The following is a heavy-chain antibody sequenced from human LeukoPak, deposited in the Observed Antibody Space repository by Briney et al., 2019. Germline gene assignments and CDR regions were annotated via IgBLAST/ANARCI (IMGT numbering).Heavy chain of an antibody. J-gene: IGHJ4*02. D-gene: IGHD3-10*01. V-gene: IGHV1-18*01. Sequence: ASVKVSCKASGYTFTSYGISWVRQAPGQGLEWMGWISAYNGNTNYAQKLQGRVTMTTDTSTTTAYMELRSLRFDDTAVYYCAKAPNYSGSGSPLFEYWGQGTLVTVSS. CDR3: AKAPNYSGSGSPLFEY. CDR1: GYTFTSYG. CDR2: ISAYNGNT.